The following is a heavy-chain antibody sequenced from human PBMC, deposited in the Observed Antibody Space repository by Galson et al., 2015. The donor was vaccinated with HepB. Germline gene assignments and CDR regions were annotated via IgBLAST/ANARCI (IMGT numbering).Heavy chain of an antibody. D-gene: IGHD1-1*01. CDR1: GFTFSNAW. V-gene: IGHV3-15*07. CDR2: IKSKTDGGTT. Sequence: SLRLSCAASGFTFSNAWMNWVRQAPGKGLEWVGRIKSKTDGGTTDYAAPVKGRFAISRDDSKNTLYLQMNSLKTEDTAVYYCTTLYNWNDDDAFDIWGQGTMVTVSS. CDR3: TTLYNWNDDDAFDI. J-gene: IGHJ3*02.